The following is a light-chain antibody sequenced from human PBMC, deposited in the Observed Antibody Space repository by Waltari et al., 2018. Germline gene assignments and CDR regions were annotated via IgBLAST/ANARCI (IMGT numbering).Light chain of an antibody. V-gene: IGLV2-23*02. CDR1: SSDVGNYKR. CDR2: AVS. CDR3: SSYAGSSKGV. J-gene: IGLJ2*01. Sequence: QSALTQPASVSGSPGQSITISCTGTSSDVGNYKRFSWYQQHPGKAPKLMISAVSKRPSGVSDRFSGSKSGDMASLTISGLQPEDEAEYFCSSYAGSSKGVFGGGTKVTVL.